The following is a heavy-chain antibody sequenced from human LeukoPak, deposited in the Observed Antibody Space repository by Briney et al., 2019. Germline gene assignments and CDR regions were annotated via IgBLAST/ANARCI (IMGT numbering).Heavy chain of an antibody. Sequence: GGSLRLSCAASGFTFSGYYMTWIRQAPGKGLEWVSYISSRGTITYYADSVKGRFTISRDSAKNSLFLHMNSLRAEDTAVYYCASPPSGSSPDGDYWGQGTLVTVSS. CDR2: ISSRGTIT. D-gene: IGHD5-12*01. J-gene: IGHJ4*02. V-gene: IGHV3-11*01. CDR1: GFTFSGYY. CDR3: ASPPSGSSPDGDY.